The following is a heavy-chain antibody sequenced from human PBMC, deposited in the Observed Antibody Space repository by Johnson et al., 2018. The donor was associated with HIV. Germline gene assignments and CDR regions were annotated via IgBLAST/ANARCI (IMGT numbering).Heavy chain of an antibody. V-gene: IGHV3-64*01. D-gene: IGHD3-3*01. J-gene: IGHJ3*02. Sequence: VQLVESGGGLVQPGGSMRLSCAASGFTFSSYAMHWVRQAPGKGLEYVSAISSNGGSTYYANSVKGRFTISRDNSKNTLYLQMGRLRAEDMAVYYCARGGGYDFWSGWHAFDIWGQGTMVTVSS. CDR3: ARGGGYDFWSGWHAFDI. CDR2: ISSNGGST. CDR1: GFTFSSYA.